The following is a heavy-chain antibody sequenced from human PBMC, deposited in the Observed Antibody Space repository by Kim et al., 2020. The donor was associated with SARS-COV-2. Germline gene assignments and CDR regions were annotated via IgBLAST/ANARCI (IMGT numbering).Heavy chain of an antibody. CDR2: INHSGST. CDR3: ARSQAGFDY. J-gene: IGHJ4*02. V-gene: IGHV4-34*01. Sequence: SETLSLTCAVYGGSFSGYYWSWIRQPPGKGLEWIGEINHSGSTNYNPSLKSRVTISVDTSKNQFSLKLSSVTAADTAVYYCARSQAGFDYWGQGTLVTVS. CDR1: GGSFSGYY.